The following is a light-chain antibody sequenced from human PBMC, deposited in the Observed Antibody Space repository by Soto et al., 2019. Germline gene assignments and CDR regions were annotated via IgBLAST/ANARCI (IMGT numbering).Light chain of an antibody. CDR1: QSLSSSY. CDR3: QQYSSAPAWT. Sequence: ESVLIPVPDPLSFLPGGRITLPSRGRQSLSSSYFGWYQQRHGQAPRLLIYNTSNRATGIPDRFSGSGSGTDFTLTISRLEPEDFAVYYCQQYSSAPAWTFGQGTKVDIK. J-gene: IGKJ1*01. CDR2: NTS. V-gene: IGKV3-20*01.